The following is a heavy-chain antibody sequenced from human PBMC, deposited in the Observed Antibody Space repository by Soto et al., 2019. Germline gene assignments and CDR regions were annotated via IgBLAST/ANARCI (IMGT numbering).Heavy chain of an antibody. CDR2: ISFDGNNK. V-gene: IGHV3-30*18. Sequence: GGSLRLSCEASGFIFNYCGMHWVRQAPGKGLDWAAVISFDGNNKYYAQSVKGRFTISRDKSKNTLFLHMDSLRREDTAVYHCVKGDLDTAVVNSPDAFDFWGQGTMVTVSS. D-gene: IGHD5-18*01. CDR1: GFIFNYCG. CDR3: VKGDLDTAVVNSPDAFDF. J-gene: IGHJ3*01.